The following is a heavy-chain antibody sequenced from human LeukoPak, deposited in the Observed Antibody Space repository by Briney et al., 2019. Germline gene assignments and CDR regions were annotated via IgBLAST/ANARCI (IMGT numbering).Heavy chain of an antibody. J-gene: IGHJ4*02. D-gene: IGHD1-7*01. V-gene: IGHV1-18*01. CDR2: ISAYNGNT. Sequence: ASVKVSCKASGYTFTSYGISWVRQAPGQGLEWMGWISAYNGNTNYAQKLQGRVTMTTDTSTSTAYMELRSLRSDDTAVYYCAVTLGRITGTTFSDYWGQGTLVTVYS. CDR3: AVTLGRITGTTFSDY. CDR1: GYTFTSYG.